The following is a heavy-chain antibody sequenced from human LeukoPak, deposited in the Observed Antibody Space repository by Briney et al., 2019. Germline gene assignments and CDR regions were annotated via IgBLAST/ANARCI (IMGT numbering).Heavy chain of an antibody. D-gene: IGHD3-10*01. V-gene: IGHV3-23*01. CDR3: ARVLLWFGDRSAFDI. CDR2: ISGSGGST. J-gene: IGHJ3*02. CDR1: GFTFSSYG. Sequence: PGGTLRLSCAASGFTFSSYGMSWVRQAPGKGLEWVSAISGSGGSTYYADSVKGRFTISRDNSKNTLYLQMNSLRAEDTAVYYCARVLLWFGDRSAFDIWGQGTMVTVSS.